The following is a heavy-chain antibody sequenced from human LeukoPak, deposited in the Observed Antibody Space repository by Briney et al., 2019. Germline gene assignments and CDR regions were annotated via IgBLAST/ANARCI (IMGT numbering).Heavy chain of an antibody. V-gene: IGHV4-59*01. CDR3: ARDLRRRGFDY. CDR1: GGSISNYY. CDR2: IYYSGST. Sequence: SETLSLTCTVSGGSISNYYWSWIRQPPGKGLEWIGYIYYSGSTNYNPSLKSRVTISVDTFKNQFSLKLSSVTAADTAVYYCARDLRRRGFDYWGQGTLVTVSS. D-gene: IGHD3-10*01. J-gene: IGHJ4*02.